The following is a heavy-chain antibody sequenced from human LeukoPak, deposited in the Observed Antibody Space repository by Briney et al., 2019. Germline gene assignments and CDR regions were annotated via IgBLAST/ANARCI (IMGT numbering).Heavy chain of an antibody. CDR2: IYPGDSDT. J-gene: IGHJ4*02. CDR1: GYSFTSYW. D-gene: IGHD4-23*01. CDR3: ARHSLRSTVVMFIDY. Sequence: GESLKISFKGSGYSFTSYWIGWVRPMPGKGLGWMGIIYPGDSDTRYSPSFQGQVTISADKSISTAYLQWSSLKASDTAMYYCARHSLRSTVVMFIDYWGQGTLVTVSS. V-gene: IGHV5-51*01.